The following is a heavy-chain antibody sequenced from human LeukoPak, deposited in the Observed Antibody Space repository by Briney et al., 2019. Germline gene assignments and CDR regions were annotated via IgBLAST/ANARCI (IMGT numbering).Heavy chain of an antibody. V-gene: IGHV4-59*08. J-gene: IGHJ4*02. CDR2: IYYSGST. Sequence: SETLSLTCTVSGGSISSYFWSWIRQPPGKGLEWIGYIYYSGSTNYNPSLKSRVTISVDTSKNQFSLKLSSVTAADTAVYYCARHDHDYVWGSYRTGYYFDYWGQGTLVTVSS. CDR1: GGSISSYF. CDR3: ARHDHDYVWGSYRTGYYFDY. D-gene: IGHD3-16*02.